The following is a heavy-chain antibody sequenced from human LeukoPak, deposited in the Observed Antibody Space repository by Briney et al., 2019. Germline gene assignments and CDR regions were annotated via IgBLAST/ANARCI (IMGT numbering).Heavy chain of an antibody. CDR3: ARSDPYCGGDCYWYFDY. J-gene: IGHJ4*02. CDR1: GGTFSSYA. D-gene: IGHD2-21*02. Sequence: GASVKVSCKASGGTFSSYAISWVRQAPGQGLGWMGGIIPIFGTANYAQKFQGRVTITADKSTSTAYMELSSLRSEDTAVYYCARSDPYCGGDCYWYFDYWGQGTLVTVSS. CDR2: IIPIFGTA. V-gene: IGHV1-69*06.